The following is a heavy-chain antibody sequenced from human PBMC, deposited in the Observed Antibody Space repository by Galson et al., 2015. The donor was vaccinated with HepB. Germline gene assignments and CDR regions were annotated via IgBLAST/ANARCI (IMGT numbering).Heavy chain of an antibody. CDR2: IVVGSGNT. CDR3: AAARDAVGYGMDV. D-gene: IGHD2-15*01. Sequence: SVKVSCKASGFTFTSSAMQWVRQARGQRLEWIGWIVVGSGNTNYAQKFQERVTITRDMSTSTAYMELSSLRSEDTAVYYCAAARDAVGYGMDVWGQGTTVTVSS. V-gene: IGHV1-58*02. J-gene: IGHJ6*02. CDR1: GFTFTSSA.